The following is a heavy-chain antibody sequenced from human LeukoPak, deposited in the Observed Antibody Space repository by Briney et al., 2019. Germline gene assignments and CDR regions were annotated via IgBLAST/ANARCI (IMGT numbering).Heavy chain of an antibody. V-gene: IGHV3-30-3*01. CDR2: ISYDGSNK. Sequence: HPGRSLRLSCAASGFTFSSYAMHWVRQAPGKGLEWVAVISYDGSNKYYADSVKGRFTISRDNSKNTLYLQMNSLRAEDTAVYYCARDKVGGATWSGGQGTLVTVS. D-gene: IGHD1-26*01. CDR3: ARDKVGGATWS. J-gene: IGHJ4*02. CDR1: GFTFSSYA.